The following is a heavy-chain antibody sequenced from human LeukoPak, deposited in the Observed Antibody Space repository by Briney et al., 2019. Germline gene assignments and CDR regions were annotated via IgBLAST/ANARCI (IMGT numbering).Heavy chain of an antibody. J-gene: IGHJ6*03. D-gene: IGHD2-2*01. CDR2: ISGSGGST. V-gene: IGHV3-23*01. CDR1: GFTFSSYA. CDR3: AKLGYCSSTSCYGAYYYYMDV. Sequence: PGGSRRLSCAASGFTFSSYAMSWVRQAPGKGLEWVSAISGSGGSTYYADSVKGRFTISRDNSKNTLYLQMNSLRAEDTAVYYCAKLGYCSSTSCYGAYYYYMDVWGKGTTVTVSS.